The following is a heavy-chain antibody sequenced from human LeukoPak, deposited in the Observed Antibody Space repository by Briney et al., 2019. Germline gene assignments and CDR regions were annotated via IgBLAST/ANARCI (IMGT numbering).Heavy chain of an antibody. CDR3: EKVAEDGYCFDY. D-gene: IGHD5-18*01. Sequence: PGGSLRLSCAASGFTFSSYGMHWVRQAPGKGLEWVAVISYDGSNKYYADSVKGRFTISRDNSKNTLYLQMDSLRAEDTALYYCEKVAEDGYCFDYWGQGTLVTVSS. CDR2: ISYDGSNK. CDR1: GFTFSSYG. V-gene: IGHV3-30*18. J-gene: IGHJ4*02.